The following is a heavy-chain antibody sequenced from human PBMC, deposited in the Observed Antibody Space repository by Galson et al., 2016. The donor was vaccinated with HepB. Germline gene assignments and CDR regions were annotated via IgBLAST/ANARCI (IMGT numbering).Heavy chain of an antibody. J-gene: IGHJ4*02. CDR2: ISSNNGDA. V-gene: IGHV1-18*01. D-gene: IGHD6-19*01. CDR3: ARGRIAVAGSEAY. CDR1: GYTFSNFG. Sequence: SVKVSCKASGYTFSNFGISWVRQAPGQGLEWMGWISSNNGDANYARNFQGKVTMTTDTSTATAYLEVTSLTADDTAVYYCARGRIAVAGSEAYWGQGTLVTVS.